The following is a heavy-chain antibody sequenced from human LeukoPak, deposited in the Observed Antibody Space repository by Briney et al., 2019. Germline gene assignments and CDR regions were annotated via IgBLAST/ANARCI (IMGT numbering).Heavy chain of an antibody. J-gene: IGHJ4*02. CDR2: INDDGRAT. Sequence: GGSLRLSCAASGFTFSSYDMHWVRQVPGKGLVWVSRINDDGRATFYADSVKGRFTISRDNAKNTLFLQINSLRAEDTAVYYCARDGSYSGSGSPSYYWGQGTLVTVSS. V-gene: IGHV3-74*01. CDR1: GFTFSSYD. D-gene: IGHD3-10*01. CDR3: ARDGSYSGSGSPSYY.